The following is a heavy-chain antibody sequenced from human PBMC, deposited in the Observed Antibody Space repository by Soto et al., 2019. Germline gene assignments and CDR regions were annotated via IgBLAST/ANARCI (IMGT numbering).Heavy chain of an antibody. D-gene: IGHD3-10*01. CDR2: GYHYGST. CDR1: RVSVSSYY. Sequence: QVQLQEAGPGLVKPSETLSLTCTVSRVSVSSYYWTWIRQPPGKGLEWIGNGYHYGSTNYNPSLTSRVTISVDTSKKQFSLKLSSVTAADTAVYYCFRGRGWFDPWGQGTLVTVSS. CDR3: FRGRGWFDP. J-gene: IGHJ5*02. V-gene: IGHV4-59*08.